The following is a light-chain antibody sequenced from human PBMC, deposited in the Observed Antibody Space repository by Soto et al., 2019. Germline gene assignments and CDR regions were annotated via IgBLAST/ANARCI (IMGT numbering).Light chain of an antibody. J-gene: IGKJ1*01. CDR2: AAS. CDR1: QSLGHN. V-gene: IGKV1-39*01. CDR3: QQSYIIPRA. Sequence: DIQMTQSPSSLSASVGDSVTITCRASQSLGHNVNWYQQRPGKAPKLLIYAASSLQSGVRSRFTGSGYGTDFTFTTSSLQPEDFATYYCQQSYIIPRAFGQGTTVEIK.